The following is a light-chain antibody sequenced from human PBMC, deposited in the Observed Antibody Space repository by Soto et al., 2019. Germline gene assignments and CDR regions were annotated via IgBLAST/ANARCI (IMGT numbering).Light chain of an antibody. CDR3: QQYNEWPPLT. V-gene: IGKV3-15*01. Sequence: EIGMTQSPATLSLSPGERATLSCRASQSVNSDLAWYQQKPGQAPRLLIYDASTRAAGVPARFTGSGSETEFTLTISSLQSEDFAVYFCQQYNEWPPLTFGGGTKVEI. J-gene: IGKJ4*01. CDR2: DAS. CDR1: QSVNSD.